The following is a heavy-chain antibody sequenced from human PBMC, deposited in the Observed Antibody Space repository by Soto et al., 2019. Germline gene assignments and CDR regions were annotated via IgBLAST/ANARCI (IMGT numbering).Heavy chain of an antibody. CDR3: ARGLECRGYCLDKPTWFAP. V-gene: IGHV1-69*06. D-gene: IGHD2-15*01. CDR2: IIPIFGTP. J-gene: IGHJ5*02. Sequence: GASVKVSCKASGGTFSTYTFSWVRQAPGQGLEWVGRIIPIFGTPYYAQKFQGRVTITADKSTSTVYMELSSLRSDDTAVYFCARGLECRGYCLDKPTWFAPWGQGTLVTVSS. CDR1: GGTFSTYT.